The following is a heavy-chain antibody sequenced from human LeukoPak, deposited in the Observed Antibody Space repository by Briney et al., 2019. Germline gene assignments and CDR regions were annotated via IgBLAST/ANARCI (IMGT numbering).Heavy chain of an antibody. V-gene: IGHV3-23*01. Sequence: PGGSLRLSCSASGFTFSSYAMSWVRQAPGKGLEWVSAIGGSGGSTYYADSVKGRFTISRDNSKNTLYLQMNSLRAEDTAVYYCARGGLPPWFDYWGQGTLVTVSS. J-gene: IGHJ4*02. CDR2: IGGSGGST. D-gene: IGHD1-26*01. CDR3: ARGGLPPWFDY. CDR1: GFTFSSYA.